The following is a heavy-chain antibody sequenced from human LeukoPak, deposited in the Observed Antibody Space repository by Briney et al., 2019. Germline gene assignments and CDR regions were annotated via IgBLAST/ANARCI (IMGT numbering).Heavy chain of an antibody. CDR2: IIPIFGIA. J-gene: IGHJ4*02. Sequence: SVKVSCKASGGTFSSYAISWVRQAPGQGLEWMGRIIPIFGIANYAQKFQGRVTITADKSTSTAYMELSSLRSEDTAVYYCARVGHTTYSDYWGQGTLVTVSS. V-gene: IGHV1-69*04. CDR3: ARVGHTTYSDY. CDR1: GGTFSSYA. D-gene: IGHD3/OR15-3a*01.